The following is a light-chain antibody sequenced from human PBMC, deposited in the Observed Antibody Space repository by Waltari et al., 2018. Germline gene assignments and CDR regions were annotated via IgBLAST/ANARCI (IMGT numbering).Light chain of an antibody. CDR1: SSDVGGYHS. V-gene: IGLV2-14*03. Sequence: QSSLTQPASVSGSPGQSLTISCTRTSSDVGGYHSVPWYQPHPGKAPKLMIYDVSNRPSGVSNRFSGSKSGNTAALTISGLQAEDEADYYCTSYTSSNTLGFGTGTKVTVL. CDR3: TSYTSSNTLG. J-gene: IGLJ1*01. CDR2: DVS.